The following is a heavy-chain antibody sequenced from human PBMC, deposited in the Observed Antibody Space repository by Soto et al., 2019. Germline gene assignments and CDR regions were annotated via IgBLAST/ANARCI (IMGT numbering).Heavy chain of an antibody. CDR2: TNYRSKWSN. J-gene: IGHJ4*02. V-gene: IGHV6-1*01. CDR3: FNGVCYIAIYFDY. Sequence: PSQTLSLTCAISGDSVSSNSAARNWVWQSPSRGLEWLGRTNYRSKWSNDYALSVKSRISINPDTSKNRFSLQLDSVTPEDTAVYYWFNGVCYIAIYFDYWGQGTLVTVSS. D-gene: IGHD2-8*01. CDR1: GDSVSSNSAA.